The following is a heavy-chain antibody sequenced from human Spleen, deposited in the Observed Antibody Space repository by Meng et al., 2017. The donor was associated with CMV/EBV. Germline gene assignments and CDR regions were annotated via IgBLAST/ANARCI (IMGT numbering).Heavy chain of an antibody. J-gene: IGHJ3*02. V-gene: IGHV3-21*01. CDR2: ISSGSGYR. CDR3: AREGVQSDAFDI. CDR1: GFTFSSYS. D-gene: IGHD3-16*01. Sequence: GESLKISCAASGFTFSSYSMNWVRQAPGKGLEWVSSISSGSGYRSYTDSVRGRFTISRDNAKNSLYLQMNSLRAEDTAVYYCAREGVQSDAFDIWGQGTMVTVSS.